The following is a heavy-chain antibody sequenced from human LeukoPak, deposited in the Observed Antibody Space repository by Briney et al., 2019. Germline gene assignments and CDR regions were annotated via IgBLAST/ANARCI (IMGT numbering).Heavy chain of an antibody. CDR1: GDSISSSY. CDR3: AREGGNSSAFDI. Sequence: SETLSLTCTVSGDSISSSYWSWIRQPPGKGLEWIGYIYYSGSTNYNPSLKSRVTISVDTSKNQFSLKLSSVTAADTAVYYCAREGGNSSAFDIWGQGTMVTVSS. D-gene: IGHD4-23*01. CDR2: IYYSGST. V-gene: IGHV4-59*12. J-gene: IGHJ3*02.